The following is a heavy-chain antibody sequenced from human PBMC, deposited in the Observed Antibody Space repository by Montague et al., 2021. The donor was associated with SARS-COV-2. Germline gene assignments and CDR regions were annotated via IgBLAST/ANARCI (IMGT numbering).Heavy chain of an antibody. D-gene: IGHD2-15*01. CDR2: IGTPVYT. Sequence: SRSLSCAASGFTFNTYDMHLFRQATGKCLELVSSIGTPVYTYYPCSVIGLFTISRENSKNSLYLQMNSLRAGDTAVYYCARGGYCSGSNCLYFDSWGKGTMVNVCS. CDR3: ARGGYCSGSNCLYFDS. V-gene: IGHV3-13*01. J-gene: IGHJ4*02. CDR1: GFTFNTYD.